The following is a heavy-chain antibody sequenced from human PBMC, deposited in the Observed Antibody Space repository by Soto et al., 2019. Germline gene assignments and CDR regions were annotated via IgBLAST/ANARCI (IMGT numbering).Heavy chain of an antibody. D-gene: IGHD2-15*01. CDR2: VPYTGST. J-gene: IGHJ6*02. CDR3: ARQPGYWNGGSCNGQYTFDV. V-gene: IGHV4-59*08. Sequence: PSETLSLTCTVCGDSINHYYWNWVRQAPGKGLEWIGYVPYTGSTHYNPSLKSRVTISMDTSKNQFSLRLTSVTATDPAVYFCARQPGYWNGGSCNGQYTFDVWGQGTTVTVS. CDR1: GDSINHYY.